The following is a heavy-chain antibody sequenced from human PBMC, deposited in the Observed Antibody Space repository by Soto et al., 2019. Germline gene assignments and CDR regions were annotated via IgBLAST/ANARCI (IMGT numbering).Heavy chain of an antibody. CDR3: ARGRSATQYYDILKGSYYYYMDV. J-gene: IGHJ6*03. CDR2: MNPNSGNT. D-gene: IGHD3-9*01. V-gene: IGHV1-8*01. Sequence: ASLKVSCKASGYTFTSYDINWVRQATGQGLEWMGWMNPNSGNTGYAQKFQGRVTMTRNTSISTAYMELSSLRSEDTAVYYCARGRSATQYYDILKGSYYYYMDVWGKGTTVTVSS. CDR1: GYTFTSYD.